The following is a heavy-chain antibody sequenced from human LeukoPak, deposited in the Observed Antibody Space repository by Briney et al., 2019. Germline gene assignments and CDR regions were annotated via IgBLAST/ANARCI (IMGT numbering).Heavy chain of an antibody. V-gene: IGHV4-39*07. CDR2: INHSGST. CDR1: GGSIRSSYYY. CDR3: ARRALGYDSSGPYGPFDY. Sequence: PSETLSLTCTVSGGSIRSSYYYWGWIRQPPGKGLEWIGEINHSGSTNYNPSLKSRVTISVDTSKNQFSLKLSSVTAADTAVYYCARRALGYDSSGPYGPFDYWGQGTLVTVSS. D-gene: IGHD3-22*01. J-gene: IGHJ4*02.